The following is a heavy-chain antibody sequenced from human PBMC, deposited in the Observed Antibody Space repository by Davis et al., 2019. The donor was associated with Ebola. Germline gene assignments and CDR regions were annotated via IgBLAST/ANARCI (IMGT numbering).Heavy chain of an antibody. D-gene: IGHD3-9*01. J-gene: IGHJ4*02. CDR1: GYTFTSYY. V-gene: IGHV1-46*01. CDR3: ARGNYDILTGYFDY. CDR2: INPSGGST. Sequence: ASVKVSCKASGYTFTSYYMHWVRQAPGQGLEWMGIINPSGGSTSYAQKFQGRVTMTRDTSKNQFSLKLSSVTAADTAVYYCARGNYDILTGYFDYWGQGTLVTVSS.